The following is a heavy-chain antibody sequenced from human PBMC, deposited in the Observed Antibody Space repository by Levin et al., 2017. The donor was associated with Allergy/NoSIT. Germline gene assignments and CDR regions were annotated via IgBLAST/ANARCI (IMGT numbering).Heavy chain of an antibody. CDR2: ISSSRKTI. J-gene: IGHJ4*02. V-gene: IGHV3-48*02. CDR1: EFTFSSYS. D-gene: IGHD3-22*01. CDR3: SRGYYYDGPAYFDY. Sequence: ETLSLTCAASEFTFSSYSMNWFRQAPGKRLEWVSYISSSRKTIYYADSVKGRFTISRDNATNSLYLQMNSLRDEDTAVYYCSRGYYYDGPAYFDYWGQGTLVTVSS.